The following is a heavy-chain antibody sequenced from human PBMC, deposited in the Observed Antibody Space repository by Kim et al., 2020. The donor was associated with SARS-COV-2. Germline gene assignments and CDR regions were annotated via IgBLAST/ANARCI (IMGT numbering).Heavy chain of an antibody. CDR1: GFTFSQYG. J-gene: IGHJ4*02. Sequence: GGSLRLSCAASGFTFSQYGMYWVRQAPGKGLECVAVIWFDGSNEKYPDSVKGRFTISRDNSKSMLDLQMSSLRAEDTATYYCAAYAGGGSSLYWGQGTPV. D-gene: IGHD3-16*01. CDR2: IWFDGSNE. CDR3: AAYAGGGSSLY. V-gene: IGHV3-33*07.